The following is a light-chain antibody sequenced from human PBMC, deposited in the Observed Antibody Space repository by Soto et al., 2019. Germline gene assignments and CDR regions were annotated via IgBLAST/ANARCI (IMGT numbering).Light chain of an antibody. V-gene: IGKV1-5*01. CDR1: ESMSNC. Sequence: DIQMTQSPSTLSASVGDRVTITCRASESMSNCLAWYQQKPGKAPKLLISGASSLQSGVPSRFSGSASGTEFTLAISSLQPDDIATYYCQQCHRYWTFGQGTKVDIK. J-gene: IGKJ1*01. CDR2: GAS. CDR3: QQCHRYWT.